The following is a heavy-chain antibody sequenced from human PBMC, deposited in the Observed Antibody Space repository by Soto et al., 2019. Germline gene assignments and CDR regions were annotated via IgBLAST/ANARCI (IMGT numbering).Heavy chain of an antibody. CDR2: INHSGST. Sequence: PSETLSLTCAVYGGSFSGYYWSWIRQPPGKGLEWIGEINHSGSTNYNPSLKSRVTISVDKSKNQFSLKLSSVTAADTAVYYCARGGGKGYSYVGPFYFDYWGQGTLVTVSS. V-gene: IGHV4-34*01. CDR1: GGSFSGYY. D-gene: IGHD5-18*01. CDR3: ARGGGKGYSYVGPFYFDY. J-gene: IGHJ4*02.